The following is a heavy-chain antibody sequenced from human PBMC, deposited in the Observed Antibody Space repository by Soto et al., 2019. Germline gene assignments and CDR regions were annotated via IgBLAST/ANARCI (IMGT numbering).Heavy chain of an antibody. CDR1: GFTVDSNY. CDR2: IFGGYDT. V-gene: IGHV3-53*01. D-gene: IGHD3-16*01. Sequence: EVQLVESGGGLIQPGGSLRLSCAVSGFTVDSNYMNWVRQAPGKGLEWVSVIFGGYDTNYADSVKGRFIVSRDNSKNTVSLHMNSLRADDTGVYYCARDDYGMDVWGQGTTVIVAS. CDR3: ARDDYGMDV. J-gene: IGHJ6*02.